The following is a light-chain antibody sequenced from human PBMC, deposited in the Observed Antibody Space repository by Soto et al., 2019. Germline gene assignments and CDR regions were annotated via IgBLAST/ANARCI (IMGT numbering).Light chain of an antibody. Sequence: QSVLTQPPSVSGAPGQRVTISCTGSSSNIGAGYDVHWYQQLPGTAPKLLIYGNSNRPSGVPDRFSGSKSGTSASLAITGHQAENEADYYCQYYESSLSGVVFGGGTKLTVL. J-gene: IGLJ2*01. CDR3: QYYESSLSGVV. CDR2: GNS. CDR1: SSNIGAGYD. V-gene: IGLV1-40*01.